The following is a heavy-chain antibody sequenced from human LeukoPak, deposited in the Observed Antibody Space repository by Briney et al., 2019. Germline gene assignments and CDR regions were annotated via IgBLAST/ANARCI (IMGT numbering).Heavy chain of an antibody. J-gene: IGHJ3*02. D-gene: IGHD5-18*01. Sequence: PSETLSLTCTVSGGSISSYYWSWIRQPPGKGLEWIGYIYYSGSTNYNPSLKSRVTISVDTSKNQFSLKLNSVTAADTAVYYCASTTAMITLGAFDIWGQGTMVAVSS. CDR3: ASTTAMITLGAFDI. V-gene: IGHV4-59*08. CDR2: IYYSGST. CDR1: GGSISSYY.